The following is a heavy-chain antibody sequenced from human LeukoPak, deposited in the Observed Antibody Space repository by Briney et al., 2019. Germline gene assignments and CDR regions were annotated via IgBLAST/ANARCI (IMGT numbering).Heavy chain of an antibody. V-gene: IGHV1-18*01. Sequence: GASVKVSCKASGHTFTSYGISWVRQAPGQGLEWMGWISAYNGNTNYAQKLQGRVTMTTDTSTSTAYMELRSLRSDDTAVYYCAGNAGGYNFGYFDYWGQGTLVTVSS. CDR1: GHTFTSYG. D-gene: IGHD5-24*01. CDR3: AGNAGGYNFGYFDY. J-gene: IGHJ4*02. CDR2: ISAYNGNT.